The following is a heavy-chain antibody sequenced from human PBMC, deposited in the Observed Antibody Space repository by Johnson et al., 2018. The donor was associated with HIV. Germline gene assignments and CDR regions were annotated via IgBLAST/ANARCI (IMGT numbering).Heavy chain of an antibody. V-gene: IGHV3-30*18. D-gene: IGHD3-10*01. CDR1: GFTFSNAW. J-gene: IGHJ3*02. CDR2: ISHDGSDK. CDR3: ANWAYYYGSGYAFDI. Sequence: QVQLVESGGGLVKPGGSLRLSCAASGFTFSNAWMSWVRQAPGKGLEWVAVISHDGSDKYYADSVQGRFTISRDNSKNTLYLQMNSLRAEDTAVYYCANWAYYYGSGYAFDIWGQGTMVTVSS.